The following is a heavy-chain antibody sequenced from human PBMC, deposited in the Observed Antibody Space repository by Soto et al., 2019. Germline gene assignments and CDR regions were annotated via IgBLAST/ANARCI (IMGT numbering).Heavy chain of an antibody. CDR1: GFTFSDYY. J-gene: IGHJ6*02. D-gene: IGHD6-19*01. CDR2: ISSSGSTL. Sequence: PGGSLRLSCAASGFTFSDYYMSWIRQAPGKGLEWVSYISSSGSTLYYADSVKGRFTISRDNAKNSLYLQMNSLRAEDTAVYYCAGWGPVPIALAALDVWGQGTTVTVSS. V-gene: IGHV3-11*01. CDR3: AGWGPVPIALAALDV.